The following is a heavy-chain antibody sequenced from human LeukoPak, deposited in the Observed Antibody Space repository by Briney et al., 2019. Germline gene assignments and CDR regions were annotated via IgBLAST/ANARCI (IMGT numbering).Heavy chain of an antibody. CDR2: IYYSGST. J-gene: IGHJ5*02. CDR1: GGSISSGNYY. Sequence: SETLSLTCTVSGGSISSGNYYWSWIRQHPGKGLEWIGFIYYSGSTNYNPSLKSRVTISIDTSKNQFSLKLSSVTAADTAVYYCARGHIDYEEGWFDPWGQGTLVTVSS. V-gene: IGHV4-61*01. D-gene: IGHD4-17*01. CDR3: ARGHIDYEEGWFDP.